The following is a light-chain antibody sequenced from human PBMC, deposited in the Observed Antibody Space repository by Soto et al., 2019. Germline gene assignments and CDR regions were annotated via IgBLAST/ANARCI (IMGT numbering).Light chain of an antibody. V-gene: IGKV1-5*01. Sequence: DLQMTQFPSTLSAFVGDRVTITCRASQSISVYLAWYQQKPGRAPKLLIYDASKLESGVPSRFSGSGSGTEFTLTISSLQPEDFATYYCQQYSSYLYIFGQGTKLEIK. CDR2: DAS. J-gene: IGKJ2*01. CDR1: QSISVY. CDR3: QQYSSYLYI.